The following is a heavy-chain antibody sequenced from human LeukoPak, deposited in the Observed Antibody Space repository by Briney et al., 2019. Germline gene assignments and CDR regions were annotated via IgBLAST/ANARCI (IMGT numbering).Heavy chain of an antibody. Sequence: SETLSLTCTVSGGSTSSGSYYWSWIRQPAGKGLEWIGRIYTSGSTNYNPSLKSRVTISVDTSKNQFSLKLSSVTAADTAVYYCARELQAGWFDPWGQGTLVTVSS. CDR3: ARELQAGWFDP. V-gene: IGHV4-61*02. CDR2: IYTSGST. CDR1: GGSTSSGSYY. J-gene: IGHJ5*02. D-gene: IGHD1-14*01.